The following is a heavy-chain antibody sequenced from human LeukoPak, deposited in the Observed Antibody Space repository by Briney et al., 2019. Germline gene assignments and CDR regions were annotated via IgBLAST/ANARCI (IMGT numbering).Heavy chain of an antibody. J-gene: IGHJ4*02. CDR1: GFTFDDYA. CDR2: ISWNSGSI. D-gene: IGHD3-22*01. Sequence: GRSLRLSCAASGFTFDDYAMHWVRQAPGKGLEWVSGISWNSGSIGYADSVKGRFTISRDNAKNSLYLQMNSPRAEDTALYYCAKDKHPSSYYYDSSGYDYWGQGTLVTVSS. CDR3: AKDKHPSSYYYDSSGYDY. V-gene: IGHV3-9*01.